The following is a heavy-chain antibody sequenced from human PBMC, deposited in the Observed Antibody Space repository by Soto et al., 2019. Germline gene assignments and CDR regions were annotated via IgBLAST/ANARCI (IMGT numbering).Heavy chain of an antibody. V-gene: IGHV1-46*01. Sequence: ASVKVSCKASGYTFTSYYMHWVRQAPGQGLEWMGIINPSGGSTSYAQKFQGRVTMTRDTSTSTVYMELSSLRSEDTAVYYCARAAYYYFRSGYYTPHMYFWGQGTKVPVSS. J-gene: IGHJ6*02. D-gene: IGHD3-3*01. CDR3: ARAAYYYFRSGYYTPHMYF. CDR1: GYTFTSYY. CDR2: INPSGGST.